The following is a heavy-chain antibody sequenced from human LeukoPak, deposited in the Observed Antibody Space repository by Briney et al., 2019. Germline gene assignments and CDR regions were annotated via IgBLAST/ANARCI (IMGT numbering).Heavy chain of an antibody. V-gene: IGHV4-39*01. D-gene: IGHD3-16*01. J-gene: IGHJ3*02. CDR2: IYYSGST. CDR3: ARGGVAPDAFDI. CDR1: GVSIISSSYY. Sequence: PSEALSLTRTVSGVSIISSSYYWGWIRQSPGKGLEWIGSIYYSGSTNYNPFLKSRVTISVDTSKDQFSLKLSSVTAADTAVYYCARGGVAPDAFDIWGQGTMVTVSS.